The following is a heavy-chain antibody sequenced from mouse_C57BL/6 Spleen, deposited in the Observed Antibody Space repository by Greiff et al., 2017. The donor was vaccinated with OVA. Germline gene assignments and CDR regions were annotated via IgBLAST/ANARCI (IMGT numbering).Heavy chain of an antibody. J-gene: IGHJ2*01. CDR1: GYSITSGYY. D-gene: IGHD1-1*01. Sequence: EVHLVESGPGLVKPSQSLSLTCSVTGYSITSGYYWNWIRQFPGNKLEWMGYISYDGSNNYNPSLKNRISITRDTSKNQFFLKLNSVTTEDTATYYCARDGVTTVADYWGQGTTLTVSS. V-gene: IGHV3-6*01. CDR3: ARDGVTTVADY. CDR2: ISYDGSN.